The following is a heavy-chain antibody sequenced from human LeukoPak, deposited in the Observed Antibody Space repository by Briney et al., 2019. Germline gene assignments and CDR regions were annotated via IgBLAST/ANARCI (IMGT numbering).Heavy chain of an antibody. CDR3: AREGSSWSNWFDP. CDR1: GGSISSSSYY. V-gene: IGHV4-39*07. D-gene: IGHD6-13*01. CDR2: IYYSGST. J-gene: IGHJ5*02. Sequence: PSETLSLTCTVSGGSISSSSYYWGWIRQPPGKGLEWIVSIYYSGSTYYNPSLKSRVTISVDTSKNQFSLKLSSVTAADTAVYYCAREGSSWSNWFDPWGQGTLVTVSS.